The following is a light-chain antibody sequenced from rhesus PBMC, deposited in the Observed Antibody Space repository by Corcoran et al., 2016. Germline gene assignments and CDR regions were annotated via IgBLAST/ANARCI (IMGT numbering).Light chain of an antibody. V-gene: IGKV1-25*01. Sequence: DIQMTQSPSSLSASVGDRVTITCRASPGITTDLAWYQQKPGENTKVLIYEASSLKSGIPSRFSGSGYGTDFTLTISSLQPEEFETYYCQHNYSTPWTFGQGTKVEIK. J-gene: IGKJ1*01. CDR1: PGITTD. CDR3: QHNYSTPWT. CDR2: EAS.